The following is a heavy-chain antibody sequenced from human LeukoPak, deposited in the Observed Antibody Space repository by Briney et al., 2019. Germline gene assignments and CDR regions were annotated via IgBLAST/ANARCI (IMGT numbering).Heavy chain of an antibody. D-gene: IGHD3-10*01. CDR1: GGSISSYY. J-gene: IGHJ4*02. V-gene: IGHV4-59*12. Sequence: PSETLSLTCTVSGGSISSYYWSWIRQPPGKGLEWIGYIYYSGSTNYNPSLKSRVTISVDTSKNQFSLKLSSVTAADTAVYYCARETPPYYYGSGSSSNFDYWGQGTLVTVSS. CDR3: ARETPPYYYGSGSSSNFDY. CDR2: IYYSGST.